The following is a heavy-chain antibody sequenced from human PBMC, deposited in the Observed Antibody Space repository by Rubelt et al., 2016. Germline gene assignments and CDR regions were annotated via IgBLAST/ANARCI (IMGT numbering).Heavy chain of an antibody. CDR2: INPSGGGT. J-gene: IGHJ4*02. Sequence: QVQLVQSGAEVKKPGASVKVSCKASGYTSMRYYMHWVRQAPGQGLEWLGIINPSGGGTSYAQKFQGRVTMTRDASTSTLYMELSSLRSDATAVYYCATDGGLDSRPYWGQGTLVTVSS. CDR3: ATDGGLDSRPY. CDR1: GYTSMRYY. V-gene: IGHV1-46*01. D-gene: IGHD3-16*01.